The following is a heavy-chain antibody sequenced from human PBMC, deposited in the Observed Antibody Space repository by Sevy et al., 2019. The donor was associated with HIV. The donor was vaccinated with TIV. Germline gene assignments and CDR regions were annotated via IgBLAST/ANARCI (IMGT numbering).Heavy chain of an antibody. Sequence: ASVKVSCKASGYTFNTYRITWVRQAPGQALEWMGWISPHNSDTKYSQKLQGRVTMITETSTSTAHMELRSLRSDDTAVYYCASAYCSGGRCYSLAFWGQGTLVTVSS. CDR1: GYTFNTYR. CDR3: ASAYCSGGRCYSLAF. D-gene: IGHD2-15*01. CDR2: ISPHNSDT. J-gene: IGHJ4*02. V-gene: IGHV1-18*01.